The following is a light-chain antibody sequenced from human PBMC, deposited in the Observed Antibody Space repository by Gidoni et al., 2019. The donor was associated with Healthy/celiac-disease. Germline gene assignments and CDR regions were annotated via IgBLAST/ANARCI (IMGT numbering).Light chain of an antibody. J-gene: IGKJ2*01. Sequence: EIGMTQSPATLSVSPGERATLSCRASQSVSSNLAWYQQKPGQAPRLLIYGASTRATGIPARFSGSGSGTEFTLTISSLQSEDFAVYYCQQYNNWPPYTFXQXTNLEIK. CDR3: QQYNNWPPYT. V-gene: IGKV3D-15*01. CDR2: GAS. CDR1: QSVSSN.